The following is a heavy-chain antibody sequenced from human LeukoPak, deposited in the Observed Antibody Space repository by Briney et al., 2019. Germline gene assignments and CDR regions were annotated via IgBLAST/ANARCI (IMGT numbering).Heavy chain of an antibody. V-gene: IGHV4-30-4*08. J-gene: IGHJ3*02. Sequence: PSETLSLTCTVSGGSISSGDYYWSWIRQPPGKGLEWIGYIYYSGSTYYNPSPKSRVTISVDTSKNQFSLKLSSVTAADTAVYYCARGSSYNWNYVDAFDIWGQGTMVTVSS. D-gene: IGHD1-7*01. CDR3: ARGSSYNWNYVDAFDI. CDR2: IYYSGST. CDR1: GGSISSGDYY.